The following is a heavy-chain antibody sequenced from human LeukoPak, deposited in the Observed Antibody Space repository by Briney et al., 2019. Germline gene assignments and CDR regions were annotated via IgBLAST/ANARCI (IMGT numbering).Heavy chain of an antibody. V-gene: IGHV3-23*01. CDR1: GFTVSGNY. Sequence: GGSLRLSCAASGFTVSGNYMSWVRQAPGKGLEWVSAISGSGGSTYYADSVKGRFTISRDNSKNTLYLQMNSLRAEDTAVYYCAKEDSRLLWFGELLGDLDYWGQGTLVTVSS. D-gene: IGHD3-10*01. CDR2: ISGSGGST. CDR3: AKEDSRLLWFGELLGDLDY. J-gene: IGHJ4*02.